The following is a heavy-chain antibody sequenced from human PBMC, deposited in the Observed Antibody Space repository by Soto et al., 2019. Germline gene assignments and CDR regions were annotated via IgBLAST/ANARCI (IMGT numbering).Heavy chain of an antibody. CDR1: GYTLTELS. D-gene: IGHD3-9*01. Sequence: GASVKVSCKVSGYTLTELSMHWVRQAPGKGLEWMGGFDPEDGETIYAQKFQGRVTMTEDTSTDTAYMELSSLRSEDTAVYYCATVRLNYDILTGYSSFDYWGQGTLVTVSS. CDR2: FDPEDGET. V-gene: IGHV1-24*01. J-gene: IGHJ4*02. CDR3: ATVRLNYDILTGYSSFDY.